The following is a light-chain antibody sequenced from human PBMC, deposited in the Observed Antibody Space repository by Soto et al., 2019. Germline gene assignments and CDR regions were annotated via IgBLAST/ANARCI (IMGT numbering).Light chain of an antibody. J-gene: IGKJ4*01. CDR2: GAS. V-gene: IGKV3D-15*01. CDR1: QSISIN. Sequence: EIVLTQSPGTLSVSPGDRVTLSCRASQSISINLAWYQHKPGQAPRLLIHGASTRATGIPARISGSGSGTEFTLTISRLEPEDFAVYYCQQFSSYPLTFGGGTKVDIK. CDR3: QQFSSYPLT.